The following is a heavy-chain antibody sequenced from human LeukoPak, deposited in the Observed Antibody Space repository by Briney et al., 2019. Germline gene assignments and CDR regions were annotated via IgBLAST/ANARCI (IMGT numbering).Heavy chain of an antibody. V-gene: IGHV4-59*01. J-gene: IGHJ4*02. D-gene: IGHD3-16*01. CDR3: ARVGGRTDY. Sequence: PETLTLTCTVSGGSISSYYWSWIRQPPGKGLEWIGEIYYSGSTNYNPSLKSRLTMSLDTSKSQFSLKLSSVTAADTAVYYCARVGGRTDYWGQGTLVNGSS. CDR1: GGSISSYY. CDR2: IYYSGST.